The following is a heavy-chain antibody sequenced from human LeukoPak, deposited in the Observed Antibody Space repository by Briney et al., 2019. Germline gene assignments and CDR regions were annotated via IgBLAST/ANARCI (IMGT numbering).Heavy chain of an antibody. J-gene: IGHJ4*02. D-gene: IGHD2-8*01. CDR1: GFTFSSYA. CDR2: ISYDGSNK. CDR3: ARFGVGYYTNGVCYDTDYYFDY. V-gene: IGHV3-30-3*01. Sequence: GGSLRLSCAASGFTFSSYAMHWVRQAPGKGLEWLAFISYDGSNKYYADSVKGRFTISRDNSKNTLYLQMNSLRAEDTAVYYCARFGVGYYTNGVCYDTDYYFDYWGQGTLVTVSS.